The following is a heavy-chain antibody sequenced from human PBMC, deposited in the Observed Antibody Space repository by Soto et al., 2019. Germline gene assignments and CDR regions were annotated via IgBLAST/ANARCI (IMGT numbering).Heavy chain of an antibody. CDR3: ASLLGSVTTFDS. CDR1: GFTFSNKY. J-gene: IGHJ4*02. D-gene: IGHD1-1*01. Sequence: GGSLRLSCAASGFTFSNKYMSWVRQAPGKGLEWVATIWPDGSVRYYVDSVKGRFTVSRDNARTSLYLQMNSLRVDDTAMFYCASLLGSVTTFDSWGQGVLVTVSS. V-gene: IGHV3-7*01. CDR2: IWPDGSVR.